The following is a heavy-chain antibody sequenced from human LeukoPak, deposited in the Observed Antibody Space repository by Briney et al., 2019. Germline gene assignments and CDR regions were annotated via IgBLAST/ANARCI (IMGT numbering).Heavy chain of an antibody. D-gene: IGHD6-13*01. J-gene: IGHJ6*02. Sequence: SETLSLTCTVSGGSISSSSYYWGWIRQPPGKGLEWIGSIYYSGSTYYNPSLKSRVTISVDTSKNQFSLKLSSVTAADTAVYYCARCGSSWFDPYYYYGMDVWGQGTTVTVSS. V-gene: IGHV4-39*01. CDR1: GGSISSSSYY. CDR3: ARCGSSWFDPYYYYGMDV. CDR2: IYYSGST.